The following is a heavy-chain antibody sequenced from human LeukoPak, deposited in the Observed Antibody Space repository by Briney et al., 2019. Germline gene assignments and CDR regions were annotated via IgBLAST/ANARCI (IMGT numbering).Heavy chain of an antibody. D-gene: IGHD3-3*01. Sequence: SETLSLTCTVSGGSISSSSYYWGWIRQPPGKGLEWIGSIYYSGSTYYNPSLKSRVTISVDTSKNQFSLKLSSVTAADTAVYYCASSRHYDFWSGYYEIYSDYWGQGTLLTVSS. V-gene: IGHV4-39*01. CDR2: IYYSGST. CDR1: GGSISSSSYY. J-gene: IGHJ4*02. CDR3: ASSRHYDFWSGYYEIYSDY.